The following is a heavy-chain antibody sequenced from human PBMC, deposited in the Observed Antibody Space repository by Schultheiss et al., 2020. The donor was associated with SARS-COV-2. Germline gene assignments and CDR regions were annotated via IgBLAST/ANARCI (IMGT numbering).Heavy chain of an antibody. J-gene: IGHJ4*02. V-gene: IGHV4-4*07. D-gene: IGHD6-19*01. CDR2: IYYSGST. CDR3: ARGPGSSGWPYYFDY. Sequence: SETLSLTCTVSGGSISSYYWSWIRQPAGKGLEWIGSIYYSGSTYYNPSLKSRVTISVDTSKNQFSLKLSSVTAADTAVYYCARGPGSSGWPYYFDYWGQGTLVTVSS. CDR1: GGSISSYY.